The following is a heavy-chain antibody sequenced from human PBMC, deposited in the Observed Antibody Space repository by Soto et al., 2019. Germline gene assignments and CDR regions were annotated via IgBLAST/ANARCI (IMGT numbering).Heavy chain of an antibody. J-gene: IGHJ1*01. D-gene: IGHD1-7*01. Sequence: QVQLQESGPGLVKPSETLSLTCSVSAGSVSGSSHYWNWIRQTPGKVLEWIGYIDYSGRTNYNHSLKSRVTISLDTSKTQFTLKLSSVTAADTAVYYCARGGTSSRRAVAGYFQYWGQGTQVTVSS. CDR1: AGSVSGSSHY. CDR2: IDYSGRT. V-gene: IGHV4-61*01. CDR3: ARGGTSSRRAVAGYFQY.